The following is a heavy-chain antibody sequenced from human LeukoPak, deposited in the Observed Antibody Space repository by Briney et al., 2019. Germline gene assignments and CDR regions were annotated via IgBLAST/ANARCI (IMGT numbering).Heavy chain of an antibody. J-gene: IGHJ6*02. Sequence: PGRSLRLSCTASGFTFGDYAMSWVRQAPGKGLEWVSVISGSGATTDHADSVMDRFTISRDNSKNTLYLQLDSLRADDTAVYFCAKGLWGAYYYGLDVWGQGTTVTVSS. CDR1: GFTFGDYA. V-gene: IGHV3-23*01. CDR2: ISGSGATT. D-gene: IGHD3-16*01. CDR3: AKGLWGAYYYGLDV.